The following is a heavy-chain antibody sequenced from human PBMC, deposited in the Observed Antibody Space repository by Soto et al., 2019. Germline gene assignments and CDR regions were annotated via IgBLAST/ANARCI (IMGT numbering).Heavy chain of an antibody. J-gene: IGHJ5*02. CDR3: ASTEDSWFDP. Sequence: AETLSLTCNVSGCSISSSSYYWGWIRQPPGKGLEWVGSIDCGGSSYYDPSHTRRITISVDTYNNQFSLKLTSGTAANTAVYYSASTEDSWFDPWGQGTLVTVSS. D-gene: IGHD2-8*02. CDR2: IDCGGSS. CDR1: GCSISSSSYY. V-gene: IGHV4-39*01.